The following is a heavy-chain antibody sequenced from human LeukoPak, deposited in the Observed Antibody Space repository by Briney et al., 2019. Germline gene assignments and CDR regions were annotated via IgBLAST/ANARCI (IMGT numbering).Heavy chain of an antibody. Sequence: ASVKVSCKGSGYTFTGYYMHWVRQAPGQGLEWMGWINPNSGGTNYAQKFQGRVTMTRDTSISTAYMELSRLRSDDTAVYYCARDTGDRDAFDIWGQGTMVTVSS. V-gene: IGHV1-2*02. CDR2: INPNSGGT. D-gene: IGHD3-16*01. CDR3: ARDTGDRDAFDI. CDR1: GYTFTGYY. J-gene: IGHJ3*02.